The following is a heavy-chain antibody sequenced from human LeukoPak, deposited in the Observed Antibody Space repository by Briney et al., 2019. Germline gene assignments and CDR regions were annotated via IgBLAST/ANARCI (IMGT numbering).Heavy chain of an antibody. CDR3: ARGGRGWYVPLDY. CDR1: GFTFSTYT. V-gene: IGHV3-30*04. CDR2: ISYDGSNK. J-gene: IGHJ4*02. D-gene: IGHD6-19*01. Sequence: PGRSLRLSCAASGFTFSTYTMHWVRQAPGKGLEWVAVISYDGSNKYYADSVRGRFTISRDNSKNTLYLQMNSLRADDTAVYYCARGGRGWYVPLDYWGQGTLVTVSS.